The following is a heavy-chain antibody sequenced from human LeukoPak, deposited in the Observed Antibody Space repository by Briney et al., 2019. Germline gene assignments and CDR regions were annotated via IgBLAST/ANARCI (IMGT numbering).Heavy chain of an antibody. J-gene: IGHJ4*02. D-gene: IGHD6-6*01. CDR1: GYTFTGYY. CDR3: ARSTSGYSSSPGGY. Sequence: ASVKLSCNASGYTFTGYYMHWVRQAPGQGLEWMGWINPNSGGTNYARKFQGRVTMTRDTSISTAYMELSRLRSDDTAVYYCARSTSGYSSSPGGYWGQGTLVTVSS. CDR2: INPNSGGT. V-gene: IGHV1-2*02.